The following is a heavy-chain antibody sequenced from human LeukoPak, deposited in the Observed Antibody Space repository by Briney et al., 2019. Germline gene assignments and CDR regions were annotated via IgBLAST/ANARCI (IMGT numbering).Heavy chain of an antibody. D-gene: IGHD6-25*01. Sequence: GGSLRLSCAASGFTVSSNYMSWVRQAPGKGLEWVSVIHSGATTYYADSVKGRFTISRDNSKNALYLQMYSLRADDTAVYYCARVAAVYYSYGMDVWGQGTTVTVSS. CDR3: ARVAAVYYSYGMDV. J-gene: IGHJ6*02. V-gene: IGHV3-66*01. CDR2: IHSGATT. CDR1: GFTVSSNY.